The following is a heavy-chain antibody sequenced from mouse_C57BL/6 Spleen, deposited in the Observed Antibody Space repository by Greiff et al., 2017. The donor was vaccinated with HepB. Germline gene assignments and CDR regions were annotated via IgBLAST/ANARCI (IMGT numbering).Heavy chain of an antibody. D-gene: IGHD2-2*01. J-gene: IGHJ3*01. V-gene: IGHV2-2*01. CDR3: ARSSFYYGYDVAY. CDR2: IWSGGST. Sequence: QVQLQQSGPGLVQPSQSLSITCTVSGFSLTSYGVHWVRQSPGKGLEWLGVIWSGGSTDYNAAFISRLSISKDNSKSQVFFKMNSLQADDTAIYYCARSSFYYGYDVAYWGQGTLVTVSA. CDR1: GFSLTSYG.